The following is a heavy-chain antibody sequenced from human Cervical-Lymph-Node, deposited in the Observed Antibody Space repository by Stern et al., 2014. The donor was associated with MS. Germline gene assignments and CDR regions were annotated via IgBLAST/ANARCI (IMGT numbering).Heavy chain of an antibody. Sequence: QMQLVQSGAEVKKPGASVKVSCKASAYTITDYYTHWVRQAPGHGLEWMGWINPNSGGTNSAQKFQGRLAMTRDTSISTAYMELSSLRSDDTAVYYCARGGGYSYSTLDYWGQGTQVTVSS. J-gene: IGHJ4*02. CDR1: AYTITDYY. V-gene: IGHV1-2*02. CDR2: INPNSGGT. CDR3: ARGGGYSYSTLDY. D-gene: IGHD3-10*01.